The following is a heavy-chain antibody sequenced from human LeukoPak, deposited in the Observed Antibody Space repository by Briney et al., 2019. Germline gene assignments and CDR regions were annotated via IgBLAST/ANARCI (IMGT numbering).Heavy chain of an antibody. CDR1: GFTFSSYS. Sequence: GSLRLSCAASGFTFSSYSMNWIRQPPGKGLEWIGSIYYSGSTYYNPSLKSRVIISIDTSKNQFSLKLSFVTATDTAVYYCARGLSFEAYDIWGQGTMVTVSS. D-gene: IGHD2-21*01. CDR3: ARGLSFEAYDI. V-gene: IGHV4-39*01. J-gene: IGHJ3*02. CDR2: IYYSGST.